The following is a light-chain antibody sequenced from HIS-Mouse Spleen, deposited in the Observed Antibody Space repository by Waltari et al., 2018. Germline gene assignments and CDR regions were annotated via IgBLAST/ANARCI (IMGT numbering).Light chain of an antibody. CDR3: QQYGSSPMYT. V-gene: IGKV3-20*01. CDR2: GAS. Sequence: EIVLTQSPGTLSLSPGERATLSCRASQSVSSSYLAWYQQKPGQAPRLLIYGASSRDTCIPDRFSGSGSGTDFTLTISRLEPEDFAVYYCQQYGSSPMYTFGQGTKLEIK. CDR1: QSVSSSY. J-gene: IGKJ2*01.